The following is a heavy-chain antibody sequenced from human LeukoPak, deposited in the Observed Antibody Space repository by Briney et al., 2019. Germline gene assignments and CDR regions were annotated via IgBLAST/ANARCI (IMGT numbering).Heavy chain of an antibody. CDR2: INHSGST. D-gene: IGHD6-19*01. V-gene: IGHV4-34*01. CDR3: ARVKKTPYLYSSGWYGWFDP. CDR1: GGSFSGYY. Sequence: SETLSLTCAVYGGSFSGYYCSWIRQPPGKGLEWIGEINHSGSTNYNPSLKSRVTISVDTSKNQFSLKLSSVTAADTAVYYCARVKKTPYLYSSGWYGWFDPWGQGTLVTVSS. J-gene: IGHJ5*02.